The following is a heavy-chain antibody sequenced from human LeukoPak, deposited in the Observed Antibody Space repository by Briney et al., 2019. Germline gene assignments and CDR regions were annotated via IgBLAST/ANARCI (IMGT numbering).Heavy chain of an antibody. J-gene: IGHJ5*02. D-gene: IGHD2-2*03. Sequence: SETLSLTCAVYGGSFSGYYWSWIRQPPGKGLEWIGEINHSGSTNYNPPLKSRVTISVDTSKNQFSLKLSSVTAADTAVYYCARGRVEIVVVPAAGWFDPWGQGTLVTVSS. CDR1: GGSFSGYY. CDR2: INHSGST. CDR3: ARGRVEIVVVPAAGWFDP. V-gene: IGHV4-34*01.